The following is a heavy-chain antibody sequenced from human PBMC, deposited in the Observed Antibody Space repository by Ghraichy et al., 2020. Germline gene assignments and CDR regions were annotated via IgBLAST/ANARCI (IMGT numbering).Heavy chain of an antibody. J-gene: IGHJ5*02. D-gene: IGHD2-15*01. CDR1: GYSFTTLG. Sequence: ASVKVSCKASGYSFTTLGITWVRRAPGQGLEWMGWINPHNGNTDYAQKLQGRVTITTDTSTNTAYMELRSLRSDDTAVYYCARGGVGRCSVGPCPLNWCDPWGQGTLVIVSS. V-gene: IGHV1-18*01. CDR3: ARGGVGRCSVGPCPLNWCDP. CDR2: INPHNGNT.